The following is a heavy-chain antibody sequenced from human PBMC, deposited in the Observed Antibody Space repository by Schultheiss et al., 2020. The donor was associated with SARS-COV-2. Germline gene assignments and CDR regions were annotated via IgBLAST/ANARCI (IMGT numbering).Heavy chain of an antibody. V-gene: IGHV3-30*03. Sequence: GGSLRLSCSASGFIFNNYAMHWVRQTPGKGLEWLALISHDGNTRSYADSVKGRFTISRDNSKNMLYLQMGSLRAEDMAVYYCARVGVDPAFDCWGQGTLVTVSS. CDR2: ISHDGNTR. CDR1: GFIFNNYA. J-gene: IGHJ4*02. CDR3: ARVGVDPAFDC. D-gene: IGHD5-18*01.